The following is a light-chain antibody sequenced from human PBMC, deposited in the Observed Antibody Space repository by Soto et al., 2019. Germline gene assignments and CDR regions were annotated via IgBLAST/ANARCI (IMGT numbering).Light chain of an antibody. Sequence: DIVMTQSPDSLAVPLGERATINCKSSQSVLYSSNNENYLAWYQQKPGQSPKLLIYWASARESGVPDRFSGSGSGTDFTLTISSLQAEDVAVYFCHQDYSTPLTFGGGTKVEIK. J-gene: IGKJ4*01. CDR3: HQDYSTPLT. CDR1: QSVLYSSNNENY. V-gene: IGKV4-1*01. CDR2: WAS.